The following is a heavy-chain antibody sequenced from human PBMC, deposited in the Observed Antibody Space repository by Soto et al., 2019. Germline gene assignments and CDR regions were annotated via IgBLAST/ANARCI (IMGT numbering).Heavy chain of an antibody. D-gene: IGHD6-13*01. J-gene: IGHJ4*02. Sequence: EVQLLESGGGLVQPGGSLRLSCAASGFTFSSYAMSWVRQAPGKGLEWVSAISGSGGSTYYADSVKGRFTISRDNSKNTLYLQMNSLRAEDTAVYSLSSWGSVAAAGNREFWGEGPMVTVAS. CDR1: GFTFSSYA. CDR3: SSWGSVAAAGNREF. CDR2: ISGSGGST. V-gene: IGHV3-23*01.